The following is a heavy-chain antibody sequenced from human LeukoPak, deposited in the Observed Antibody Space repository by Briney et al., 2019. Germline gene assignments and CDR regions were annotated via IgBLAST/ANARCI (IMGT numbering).Heavy chain of an antibody. D-gene: IGHD6-13*01. CDR2: ISYDGSNK. CDR1: GFTFSSYG. J-gene: IGHJ3*02. CDR3: AREIFSGGQQLVQNAFDI. V-gene: IGHV3-30*19. Sequence: PGGSLRLSCAASGFTFSSYGMHWVRQAPGKGLEWVAVISYDGSNKYYADSVKGRFTISRDNSKNTLYLQMNSLRAEDTAVYYCAREIFSGGQQLVQNAFDIWGQGTMVTASS.